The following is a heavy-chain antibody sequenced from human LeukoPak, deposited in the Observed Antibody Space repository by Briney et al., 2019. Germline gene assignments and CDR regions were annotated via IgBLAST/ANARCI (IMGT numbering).Heavy chain of an antibody. V-gene: IGHV6-1*01. Sequence: SQTFSLTCAISGDSVSSNSGAWNWIRQSPSRGLEWLGRTYYRSKWYNDYLESVRSRITINPDTSKNQFSLQLNSVTPEDTAVYYCARGGAGFDYWGQGTLVTVSS. CDR2: TYYRSKWYN. CDR1: GDSVSSNSGA. J-gene: IGHJ4*02. CDR3: ARGGAGFDY. D-gene: IGHD6-19*01.